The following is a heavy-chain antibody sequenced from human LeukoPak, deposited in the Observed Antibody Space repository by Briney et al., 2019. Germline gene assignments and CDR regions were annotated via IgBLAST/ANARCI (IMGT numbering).Heavy chain of an antibody. Sequence: GASVKVSCKASEYTFTAYFIHWVRQAPGQGLEWMGWINPYSGGTNYAQRFQGRVTMTRDTSISTAFMELRSLRSDDTAVYYCARGSYDTSGYYRGDWFDPWGQGTPVTVSS. CDR2: INPYSGGT. CDR3: ARGSYDTSGYYRGDWFDP. V-gene: IGHV1-2*02. J-gene: IGHJ5*02. D-gene: IGHD3-22*01. CDR1: EYTFTAYF.